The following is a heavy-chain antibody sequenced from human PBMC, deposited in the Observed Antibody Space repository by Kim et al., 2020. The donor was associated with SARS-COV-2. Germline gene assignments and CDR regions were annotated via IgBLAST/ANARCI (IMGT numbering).Heavy chain of an antibody. D-gene: IGHD2-2*01. CDR3: AKGGYCSSASCYEFWYYQLYVDV. V-gene: IGHV3-23*01. J-gene: IGHJ6*03. Sequence: GGSLRLSCAGSGFTFSYYAMTWVRQAPGKGLEWVSAISGSGGSTKYADSAKGRFTISRDNSKNTVYLQMNNLRAEDTAEYYCAKGGYCSSASCYEFWYYQLYVDVWGKGTTVTVSS. CDR2: ISGSGGST. CDR1: GFTFSYYA.